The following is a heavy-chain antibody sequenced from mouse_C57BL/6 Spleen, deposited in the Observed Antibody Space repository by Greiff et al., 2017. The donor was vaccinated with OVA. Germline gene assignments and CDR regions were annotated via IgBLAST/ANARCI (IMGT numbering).Heavy chain of an antibody. D-gene: IGHD2-4*01. CDR1: GFTFSDYG. V-gene: IGHV5-15*04. CDR2: ISNLAYSI. Sequence: EVMLVESGGGLVQPGGSLKLSCAASGFTFSDYGMAWVRQAPRKGPEWVAFISNLAYSIYYADTVTGRFTISRENAKNTLYLEMSSLRSEDTAMYYCARQADYDGYFDVWGTGTTVTVSS. CDR3: ARQADYDGYFDV. J-gene: IGHJ1*03.